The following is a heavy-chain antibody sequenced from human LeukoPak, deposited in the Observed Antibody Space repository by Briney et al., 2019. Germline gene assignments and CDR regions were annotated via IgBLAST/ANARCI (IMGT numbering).Heavy chain of an antibody. CDR1: GGSISSGGYY. Sequence: SETLSLTCTVSGGSISSGGYYWSWIRQPPGKGLEWIGYIYHSGSTYYNPSLKSRVTISVDRSKNQFSLKLSSVTAADTAVYYCARGVIAAATRGGNWFDPWGQGTLVTVSS. V-gene: IGHV4-30-2*01. CDR3: ARGVIAAATRGGNWFDP. D-gene: IGHD6-13*01. J-gene: IGHJ5*02. CDR2: IYHSGST.